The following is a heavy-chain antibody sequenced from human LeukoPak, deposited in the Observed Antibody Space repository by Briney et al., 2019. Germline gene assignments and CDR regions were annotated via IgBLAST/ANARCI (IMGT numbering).Heavy chain of an antibody. CDR3: ARTTEAHSWRTRYYDYYMDV. D-gene: IGHD6-13*01. CDR1: GFTFSGYS. Sequence: GGSLRLSCAGSGFTFSGYSMHWVRQAPGKGLEWVAYISTSGSSAYYTDSVQGRFTISRDNAKNSLYLQMNTLRAEDTAVYYCARTTEAHSWRTRYYDYYMDVWGKGTTVTVSS. J-gene: IGHJ6*03. CDR2: ISTSGSSA. V-gene: IGHV3-48*01.